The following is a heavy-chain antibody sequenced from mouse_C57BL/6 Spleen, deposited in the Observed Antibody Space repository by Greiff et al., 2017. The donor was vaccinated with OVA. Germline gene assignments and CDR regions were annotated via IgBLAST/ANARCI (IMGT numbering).Heavy chain of an antibody. CDR3: ARSAGDYDGWFAY. V-gene: IGHV7-3*01. D-gene: IGHD2-4*01. J-gene: IGHJ3*01. CDR2: IRNKANGYTT. CDR1: GFTFTDYY. Sequence: EVKLMESGGGLVQPGGSLSLSCAASGFTFTDYYMSWVRQPPGKALEWLGFIRNKANGYTTEYSASVKGRFTISRANSQSILYLQMNALRAEDSATYYCARSAGDYDGWFAYWGQGTLVTVSA.